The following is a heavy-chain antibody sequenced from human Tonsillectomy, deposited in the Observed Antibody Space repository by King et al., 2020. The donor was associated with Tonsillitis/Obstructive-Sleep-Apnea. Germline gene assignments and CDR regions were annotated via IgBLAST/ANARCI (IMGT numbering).Heavy chain of an antibody. J-gene: IGHJ6*03. D-gene: IGHD3-22*01. V-gene: IGHV4-39*01. CDR3: ARLDSYRYYMDV. CDR2: IYYSGST. Sequence: QLQESGPGLVKPSETLSLTCTVSGGSVSSSTYYWGWIRQPPGKGLEWIASIYYSGSTYYNPSLKSRVTISVDTSKNQFSLKLSSVTAADTAVFYCARLDSYRYYMDVWGKGTTVTVSS. CDR1: GGSVSSSTYY.